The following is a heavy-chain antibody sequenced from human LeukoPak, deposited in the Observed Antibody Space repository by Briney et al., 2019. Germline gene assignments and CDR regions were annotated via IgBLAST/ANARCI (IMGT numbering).Heavy chain of an antibody. D-gene: IGHD2-2*01. V-gene: IGHV4-34*01. Sequence: SETLSLTCAVYGRSFSGYYWSWIRQPPGKGLEWIGEINHSGSTNYNPSLKSRVTISVDTSKNQFSLKLSSVTAADTAVYYCAVPAAMSDFDYWGQGALVTVSS. CDR3: AVPAAMSDFDY. CDR2: INHSGST. CDR1: GRSFSGYY. J-gene: IGHJ4*02.